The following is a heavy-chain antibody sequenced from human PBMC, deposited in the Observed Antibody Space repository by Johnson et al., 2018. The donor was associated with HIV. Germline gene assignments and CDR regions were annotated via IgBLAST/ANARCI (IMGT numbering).Heavy chain of an antibody. D-gene: IGHD2-15*01. CDR3: AKGQVVVAATSAFDI. CDR2: IRYDGRNK. CDR1: GFTFSSYG. Sequence: QMLLVESGGGVVKPGGSLRLSCAASGFTFSSYGMHWVRQAPGKGLEWVPFIRYDGRNKYYADSVKGRFTISRDNSKNTLYVQMNSLRGEDTAVYYCAKGQVVVAATSAFDIWGQGTMVTVSS. V-gene: IGHV3-30*02. J-gene: IGHJ3*02.